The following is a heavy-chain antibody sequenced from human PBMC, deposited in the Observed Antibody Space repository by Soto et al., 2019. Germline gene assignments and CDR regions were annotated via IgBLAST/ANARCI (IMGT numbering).Heavy chain of an antibody. J-gene: IGHJ6*02. CDR1: GGSISSGDYY. CDR3: ARWRRRSGYDSEYYYGMDV. D-gene: IGHD5-12*01. CDR2: IYYSGST. V-gene: IGHV4-30-4*01. Sequence: QVQLQESGPGLVKPSQTLSLTCTVSGGSISSGDYYWSWIRQPPGKGLEWIGYIYYSGSTYYNPSLKSRVTISVDTSKNQFSLKLSSVTAADTAVYYCARWRRRSGYDSEYYYGMDVWGQGTTVTVSS.